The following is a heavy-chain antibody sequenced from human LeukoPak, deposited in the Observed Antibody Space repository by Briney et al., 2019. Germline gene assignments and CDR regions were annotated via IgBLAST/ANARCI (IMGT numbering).Heavy chain of an antibody. CDR3: ARRNCSGGSCYYPWFDP. D-gene: IGHD2-15*01. J-gene: IGHJ5*02. CDR2: IYPGDSDT. Sequence: GESLKISCKGSGYSFTSYWIGWVRQMPGKGLEWRGIIYPGDSDTRYSPSFQGQVTISADKSISTAYLQWSSLKASDTAMYYCARRNCSGGSCYYPWFDPWGQGTLVTVSS. V-gene: IGHV5-51*01. CDR1: GYSFTSYW.